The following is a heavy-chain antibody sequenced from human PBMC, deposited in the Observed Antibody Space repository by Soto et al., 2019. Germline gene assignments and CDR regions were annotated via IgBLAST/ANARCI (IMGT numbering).Heavy chain of an antibody. Sequence: EVQLVESGGDLVQRGGSLRLSCAASGFDVSNTDMSWVRQAPGKGLEWVSVIYSGGYTNYADSGKGRFIVSRDSPKNTLYLQMDSLRAEDTAVYYCAREAIIVIAAPEYYFDYWCQGTLVTVSS. V-gene: IGHV3-66*01. CDR2: IYSGGYT. D-gene: IGHD3-22*01. J-gene: IGHJ4*02. CDR3: AREAIIVIAAPEYYFDY. CDR1: GFDVSNTD.